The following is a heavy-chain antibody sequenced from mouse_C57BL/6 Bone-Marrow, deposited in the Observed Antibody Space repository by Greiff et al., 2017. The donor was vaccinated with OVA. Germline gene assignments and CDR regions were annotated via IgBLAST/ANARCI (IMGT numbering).Heavy chain of an antibody. CDR1: GYTFTSYG. V-gene: IGHV1-81*01. CDR3: ARERDYGSSYPYWYFDV. D-gene: IGHD1-1*01. Sequence: QVQLQQSGAELARPGASVKLSCKASGYTFTSYGISWVKQRTGQGLEWIGEIYPRSGNTYYNEKFKGKATLTADKSYSTAYMELRSLTSEDSAVYFCARERDYGSSYPYWYFDVWGTGTTVTVSS. CDR2: IYPRSGNT. J-gene: IGHJ1*03.